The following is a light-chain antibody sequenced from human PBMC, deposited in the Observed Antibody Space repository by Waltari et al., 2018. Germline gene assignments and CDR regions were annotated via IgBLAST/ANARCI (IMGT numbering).Light chain of an antibody. J-gene: IGLJ3*02. Sequence: QSALTQPRSVSGSPGQSVTISCPGTSSDVGGYDFVSWYQQHPGKAPKVMLSDVNKRPSGVPDRFSGSKSGNTASLTISGLQAEDEADYYCCSYAGSYTWVLGGGTQLTVL. V-gene: IGLV2-11*01. CDR3: CSYAGSYTWV. CDR1: SSDVGGYDF. CDR2: DVN.